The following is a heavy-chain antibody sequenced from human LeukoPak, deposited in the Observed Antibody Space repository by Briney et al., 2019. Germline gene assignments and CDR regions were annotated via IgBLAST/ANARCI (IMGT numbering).Heavy chain of an antibody. D-gene: IGHD5-12*01. CDR3: AKDQLATIRGYFDY. J-gene: IGHJ4*02. V-gene: IGHV3-23*01. CDR2: ISGGGDFT. Sequence: GGSLTLSCAASGSTFTSYAMSWVRQAPGKGLEGVSAISGGGDFTYYADSVKGRFTISRDNSKNTLYLQMNSLRAEDTAVYYCAKDQLATIRGYFDYWGQGTLVTVSS. CDR1: GSTFTSYA.